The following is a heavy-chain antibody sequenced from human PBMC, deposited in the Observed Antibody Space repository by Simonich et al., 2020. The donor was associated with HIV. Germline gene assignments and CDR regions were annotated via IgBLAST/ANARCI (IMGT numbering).Heavy chain of an antibody. CDR2: IYRSGSI. Sequence: QVQLQESGPGLVKPSETLSLTCAVSGYSISSGYYWGWIRQPPGKGREWIGSIYRSGSIYYNPSLKSRVTISVDTSKNQFSLKLSSVTAADTAVYYCARGLAARLSHFDYWGQGTLVTVSS. CDR3: ARGLAARLSHFDY. D-gene: IGHD6-6*01. CDR1: GYSISSGYY. V-gene: IGHV4-38-2*01. J-gene: IGHJ4*02.